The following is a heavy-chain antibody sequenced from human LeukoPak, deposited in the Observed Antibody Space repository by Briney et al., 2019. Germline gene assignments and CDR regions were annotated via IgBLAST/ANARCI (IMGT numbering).Heavy chain of an antibody. Sequence: PSETLSLTCTVSGGSISSSSYYWGWIRQPPGKGLEWIGRIYYSGSTYYNPSLKSRVTISVDTSKNQFSLKLSSVTAADTAVYYCARGVPRSEWLAFYYFDYWGQGTLVTVSS. CDR1: GGSISSSSYY. V-gene: IGHV4-39*07. D-gene: IGHD6-19*01. J-gene: IGHJ4*02. CDR3: ARGVPRSEWLAFYYFDY. CDR2: IYYSGST.